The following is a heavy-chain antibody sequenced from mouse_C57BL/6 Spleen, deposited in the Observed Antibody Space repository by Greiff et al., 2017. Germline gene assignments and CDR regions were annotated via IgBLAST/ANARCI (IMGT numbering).Heavy chain of an antibody. CDR1: GFTFSNYW. CDR3: ARSQLGRFFGT. D-gene: IGHD4-1*01. J-gene: IGHJ2*01. Sequence: EVQLQESGGGLVQPGGTMKLSCVASGFTFSNYWMNWVRQFPEKGLEWVAQIRLKSGNYATHYAESVKGRFTISRKDPNCRDYLHMNTLRAEDTGIYFCARSQLGRFFGTWGEGTTHSVSS. V-gene: IGHV6-3*01. CDR2: IRLKSGNYAT.